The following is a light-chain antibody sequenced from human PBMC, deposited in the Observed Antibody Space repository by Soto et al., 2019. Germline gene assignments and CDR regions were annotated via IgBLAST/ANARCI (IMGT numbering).Light chain of an antibody. J-gene: IGLJ2*01. Sequence: QSALTQPPSASGSPGQSVTVSCTGTSSDVGGYNYVSWYQQHPGKAPKLIIYEVSKRPSGVPDRFSGSKSVNTASLTVSGLQAKDEADYYCSSYAGSNNLLFGGGTKLTVL. CDR1: SSDVGGYNY. V-gene: IGLV2-8*01. CDR2: EVS. CDR3: SSYAGSNNLL.